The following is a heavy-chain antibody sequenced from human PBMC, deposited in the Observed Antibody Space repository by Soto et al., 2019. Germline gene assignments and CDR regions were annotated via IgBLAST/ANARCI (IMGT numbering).Heavy chain of an antibody. V-gene: IGHV3-21*01. CDR1: GFTFSSYS. CDR2: ISSSSSYI. D-gene: IGHD1-26*01. Sequence: EVPLVESGGGLVKPGGSLRLSCAASGFTFSSYSMNWVRQAPGKGLEWVSSISSSSSYIYYADSVKGRFTISRDNAKNSLYLQMNSLRAEDTAVYYCARDYSSGGASSGSFGGYGMDVWGQGTTVTVSS. CDR3: ARDYSSGGASSGSFGGYGMDV. J-gene: IGHJ6*02.